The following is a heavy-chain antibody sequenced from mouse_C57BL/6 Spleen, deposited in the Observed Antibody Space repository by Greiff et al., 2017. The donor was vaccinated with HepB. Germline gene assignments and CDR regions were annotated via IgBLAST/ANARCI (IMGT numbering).Heavy chain of an antibody. CDR1: GYAFSSSW. CDR2: IYPGDGDT. CDR3: ARPEESSYYGSSYFAY. D-gene: IGHD1-1*01. Sequence: QVQLKQSGPELVKPGASVKISCKASGYAFSSSWMNWVKQRPGKGLEWIGRIYPGDGDTNYNGKFKGKATLTADKSSSTAYMQLSSLTSEDSAVYFCARPEESSYYGSSYFAYWGQGTLVTVSA. V-gene: IGHV1-82*01. J-gene: IGHJ3*01.